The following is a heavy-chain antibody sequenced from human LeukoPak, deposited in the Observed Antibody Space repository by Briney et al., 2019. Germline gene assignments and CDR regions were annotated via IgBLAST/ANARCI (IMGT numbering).Heavy chain of an antibody. Sequence: ASVKVSCKASGYTFTGYDINWVRQASGQGLEWMGWMNPNSGNTGYAQKFQGRVTMTRNTSISTAYMELSSLRSEDTAVYYCARVGLYSSGDGMDVWGQGTTVTVSS. CDR2: MNPNSGNT. D-gene: IGHD3-16*01. J-gene: IGHJ6*02. V-gene: IGHV1-8*01. CDR1: GYTFTGYD. CDR3: ARVGLYSSGDGMDV.